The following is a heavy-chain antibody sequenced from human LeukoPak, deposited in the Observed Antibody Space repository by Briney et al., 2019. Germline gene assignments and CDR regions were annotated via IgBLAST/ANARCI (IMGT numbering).Heavy chain of an antibody. V-gene: IGHV4-30-2*01. CDR3: ARDPGELDAFDI. CDR2: IYYSGST. D-gene: IGHD1-26*01. J-gene: IGHJ3*02. CDR1: GGSISSGGYY. Sequence: SSETLSLTCTVSGGSISSGGYYWSWIRQPPGEGLEWIGYIYYSGSTYYNPSLKSRVTISVDRSKNQFSLRLSSVTAADTAVYYCARDPGELDAFDIWGQGTMVTVSS.